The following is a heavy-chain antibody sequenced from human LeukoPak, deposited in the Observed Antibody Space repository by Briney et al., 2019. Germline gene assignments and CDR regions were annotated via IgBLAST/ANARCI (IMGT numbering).Heavy chain of an antibody. Sequence: GGSLSLSCAAPGFTFSSYSMNWVRQAPGKGLEWVSSISSSSSYIYYADSGKGRFTISRDNAKNSLYLQMNSLRAEDTAVYYCARGLYGDFDHWGQGTLVTVSS. D-gene: IGHD4-17*01. V-gene: IGHV3-21*01. CDR3: ARGLYGDFDH. CDR2: ISSSSSYI. J-gene: IGHJ4*02. CDR1: GFTFSSYS.